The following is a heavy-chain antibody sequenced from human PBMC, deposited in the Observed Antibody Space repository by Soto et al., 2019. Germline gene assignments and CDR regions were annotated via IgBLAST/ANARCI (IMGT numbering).Heavy chain of an antibody. CDR1: GYSFTSYW. D-gene: IGHD5-12*01. CDR2: IYPGDSDT. Sequence: GESLKISCKGSGYSFTSYWIGWVRQMPGKGLEWMGIIYPGDSDTRYSPSFQGQVTISADKSISTAYLQWSSLKASDTAMYYCARGGYDSVFQNWFDPWGQGTLVTVSS. J-gene: IGHJ5*02. V-gene: IGHV5-51*01. CDR3: ARGGYDSVFQNWFDP.